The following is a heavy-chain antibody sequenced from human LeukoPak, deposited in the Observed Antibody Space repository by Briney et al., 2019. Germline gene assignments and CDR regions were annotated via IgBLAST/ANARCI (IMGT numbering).Heavy chain of an antibody. V-gene: IGHV4-59*01. J-gene: IGHJ4*02. D-gene: IGHD5-24*01. CDR3: AKDRTEDGYNSYYFDY. CDR2: IYYSVST. CDR1: GASISNYF. Sequence: SSETLSLTCTVSGASISNYFWSWIRQPPGKGLEWIGYIYYSVSTKYNPSLKSRVTISVDTSKNQFSLKLTSVTAADTAVYYCAKDRTEDGYNSYYFDYWGQGTLVTVSS.